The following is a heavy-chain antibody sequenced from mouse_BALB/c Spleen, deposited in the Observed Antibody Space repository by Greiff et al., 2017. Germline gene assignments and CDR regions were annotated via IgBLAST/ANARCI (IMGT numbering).Heavy chain of an antibody. CDR1: GFTFSSYA. J-gene: IGHJ4*01. CDR3: ASSHYHTATGAMDD. Sequence: EVQGVESGGGLVKPGGSLKLSCAASGFTFSSYAMSWVRQTPEKRLEWVASISSGGSTYYPDSVKGRFTISRDNARNILYLQMSSLRSEDTAMYYCASSHYHTATGAMDDWGAGTSVTVSS. V-gene: IGHV5-6-5*01. CDR2: ISSGGST. D-gene: IGHD1-2*01.